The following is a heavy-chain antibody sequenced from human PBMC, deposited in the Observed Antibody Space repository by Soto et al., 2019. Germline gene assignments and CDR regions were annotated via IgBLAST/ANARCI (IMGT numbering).Heavy chain of an antibody. CDR1: GFSFSDYY. V-gene: IGHV3-11*06. CDR3: ARDWSPITGGGLGMVRGGEDAFGI. CDR2: ISSTATYT. D-gene: IGHD3-10*01. J-gene: IGHJ3*02. Sequence: GESLKISCAVSGFSFSDYYMNWIRQAPGKGLEWLSYISSTATYTNYADSVKGRFTISRDNAKNSLYLQMNSLRAEDTAVYYCARDWSPITGGGLGMVRGGEDAFGIWGQGTMVTVSS.